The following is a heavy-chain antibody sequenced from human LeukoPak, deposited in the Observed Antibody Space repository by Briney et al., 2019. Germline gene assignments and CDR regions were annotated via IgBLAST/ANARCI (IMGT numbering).Heavy chain of an antibody. Sequence: GGSLRLSCAASGFSFLSHSFHWVRQSPGKGLEWVAYIGTSSSTIYQAKSVKGRFSISRDNAKNSLFLQMDSLRVEDTAVYYCARDRRTFGVVDSWGQGTLVAVSS. D-gene: IGHD3-3*01. CDR3: ARDRRTFGVVDS. CDR2: IGTSSSTI. V-gene: IGHV3-48*04. CDR1: GFSFLSHS. J-gene: IGHJ4*02.